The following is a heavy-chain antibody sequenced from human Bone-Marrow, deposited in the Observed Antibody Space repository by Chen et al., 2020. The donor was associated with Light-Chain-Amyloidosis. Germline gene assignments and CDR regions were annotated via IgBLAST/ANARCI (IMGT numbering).Heavy chain of an antibody. CDR2: IRYDGNTI. CDR3: AKDYDFWSGLLEY. V-gene: IGHV3-30*02. Sequence: VQLVESGGGLVQPGGSLRLSCAASGFIFSNSAMHWVRQAPGEGLEWVAYIRYDGNTIYYADAVKGRFTISRDNSKNTLYLQMNSLRAEDTAVYYCAKDYDFWSGLLEYWGQGTLVTVSS. D-gene: IGHD3-3*01. CDR1: GFIFSNSA. J-gene: IGHJ4*02.